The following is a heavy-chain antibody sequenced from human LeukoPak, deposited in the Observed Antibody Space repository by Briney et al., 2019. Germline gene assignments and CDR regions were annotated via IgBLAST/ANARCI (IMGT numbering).Heavy chain of an antibody. Sequence: GGPLRLSCEASGSTFDYYRMHWVRQAPGKGLEWVSNISWNSASVGYVDSVKGRFSICRDNAKKTLYLQMSSLRHEDTVLYCCAKDYGCSSSWYDYWGQGTLVTVSS. J-gene: IGHJ4*02. CDR2: ISWNSASV. CDR1: GSTFDYYR. CDR3: AKDYGCSSSWYDY. V-gene: IGHV3-9*01. D-gene: IGHD6-13*01.